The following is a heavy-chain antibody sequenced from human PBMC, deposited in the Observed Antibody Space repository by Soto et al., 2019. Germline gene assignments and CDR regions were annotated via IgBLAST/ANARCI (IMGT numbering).Heavy chain of an antibody. CDR2: IKQDGSEK. J-gene: IGHJ6*03. D-gene: IGHD6-13*01. Sequence: GGSLRLSCAASGFTFSSYWMSWVRQAPGKGLEWVANIKQDGSEKYYVDSVEGRFTISRDNAKNSLYLQMNSLRAEDTAVYYCARKIGDSSSWYDRIVPGYYYYYMDVWGKGTTVTVSS. CDR1: GFTFSSYW. CDR3: ARKIGDSSSWYDRIVPGYYYYYMDV. V-gene: IGHV3-7*01.